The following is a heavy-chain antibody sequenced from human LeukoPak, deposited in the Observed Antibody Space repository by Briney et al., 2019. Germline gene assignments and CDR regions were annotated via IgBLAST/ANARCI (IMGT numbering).Heavy chain of an antibody. V-gene: IGHV4-4*07. CDR2: INTSGST. CDR3: ARDGLHYENNWFDP. J-gene: IGHJ5*02. CDR1: GGSISSYY. Sequence: SETLSLTCSVSGGSISSYYWSWIRQPAGKGLEWIGRINTSGSTKCNPSLKSRVTMSIDTSKNQFSLKLKLSSVTAADTAVYYCARDGLHYENNWFDPWGQGTLVTVSS. D-gene: IGHD3-3*01.